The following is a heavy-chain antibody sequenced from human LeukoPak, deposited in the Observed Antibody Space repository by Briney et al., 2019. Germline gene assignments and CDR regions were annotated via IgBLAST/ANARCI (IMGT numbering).Heavy chain of an antibody. Sequence: GGSLRLSCAASGFTFSSYWMHWVRQAPGKGLVWVSRINTDGSSTSYADSVKGRFTISRDNAKKTLFLQMNSLRAEDTAVYYCATKYYYGSGSEPLPWGPGTLVTVSS. CDR2: INTDGSST. CDR1: GFTFSSYW. V-gene: IGHV3-74*01. J-gene: IGHJ5*02. D-gene: IGHD3-10*01. CDR3: ATKYYYGSGSEPLP.